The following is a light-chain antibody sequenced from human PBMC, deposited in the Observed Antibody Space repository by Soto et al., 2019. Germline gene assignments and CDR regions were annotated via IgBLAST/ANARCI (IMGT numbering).Light chain of an antibody. CDR3: QQRSNWPRGT. V-gene: IGKV3-11*01. Sequence: EIVLTQSPATLSLSPGERATLSCRASQSVSSYLAWYQQKPGQAPRLLIYDASNRATGIPARFSGCGSGTDFTLTISSLEPEDFAVYYCQQRSNWPRGTFGQGTKVDIK. CDR1: QSVSSY. J-gene: IGKJ1*01. CDR2: DAS.